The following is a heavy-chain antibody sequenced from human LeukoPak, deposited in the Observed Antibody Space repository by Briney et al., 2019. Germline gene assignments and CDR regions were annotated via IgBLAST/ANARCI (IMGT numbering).Heavy chain of an antibody. CDR2: INPNSGDT. V-gene: IGHV1-2*02. CDR3: ARGGSYDSSGYYVVFDY. D-gene: IGHD3-22*01. J-gene: IGHJ4*02. Sequence: GASVKVSCKASGYTFTDYYMHWVRQAPGQGLEWMGWINPNSGDTNYAQKFQGRVIMTRDTSITTASMDLSRLTSDDTAVYYCARGGSYDSSGYYVVFDYWGQGTLVTVSS. CDR1: GYTFTDYY.